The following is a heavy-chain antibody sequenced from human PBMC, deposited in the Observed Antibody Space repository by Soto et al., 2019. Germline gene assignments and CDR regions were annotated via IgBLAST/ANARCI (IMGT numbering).Heavy chain of an antibody. J-gene: IGHJ4*02. CDR3: ARRGPGTYFDY. Sequence: EVQLLDSGGGLVQPGGSLRLSCAASGFTFSSYAMNWVRQAPGKGLEWVSVISGSGGSTYYADSVKGRFTISRDNSKNTLYLQMSSLRAEDTAVYCARRGPGTYFDYWGQGTLVTVSS. CDR2: ISGSGGST. CDR1: GFTFSSYA. V-gene: IGHV3-23*01. D-gene: IGHD6-13*01.